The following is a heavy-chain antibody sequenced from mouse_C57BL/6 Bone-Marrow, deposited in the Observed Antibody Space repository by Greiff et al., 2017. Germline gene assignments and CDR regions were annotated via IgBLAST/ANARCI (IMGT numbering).Heavy chain of an antibody. CDR1: GFNIKDDY. V-gene: IGHV14-4*01. Sequence: VQLQQSGAELVRPGASVTLSCTASGFNIKDDYMHWVKQRPEQGLEWIGWIDPENGDTEYASKFQGKATITADTSSNTAYLQLSSLTSEDTAVYYCKRNSFDYWGQGTTLTVSS. CDR3: KRNSFDY. J-gene: IGHJ2*01. CDR2: IDPENGDT.